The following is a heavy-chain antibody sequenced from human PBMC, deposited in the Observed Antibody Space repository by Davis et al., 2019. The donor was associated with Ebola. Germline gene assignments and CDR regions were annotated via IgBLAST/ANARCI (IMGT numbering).Heavy chain of an antibody. V-gene: IGHV1-69*13. J-gene: IGHJ6*02. D-gene: IGHD5-18*01. CDR3: AREVKRGYSYGTYYYYGMDV. Sequence: SVTVSCKASGGTFSSYAISWVRQAPGQGLEWMGGIIPIFGTANYAQKFQGRVTITADESTSTAYMELSSLRSEDTAVYYCAREVKRGYSYGTYYYYGMDVWGQGTTVTVSS. CDR2: IIPIFGTA. CDR1: GGTFSSYA.